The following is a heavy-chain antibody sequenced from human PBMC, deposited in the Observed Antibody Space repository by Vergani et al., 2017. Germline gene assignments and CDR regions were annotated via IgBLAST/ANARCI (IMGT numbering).Heavy chain of an antibody. CDR3: ARVDQVRGVIIDY. D-gene: IGHD3-10*01. V-gene: IGHV3-21*01. Sequence: VQLVESGGGLVKPGGSLRLSCAASGFTFSSYSMNWVRQAPGKGLEWVSSISSSSSYIYYADSVKGRFTISRDNAKNSLYLQMNSLRAEDTAVYYCARVDQVRGVIIDYWGQGTLVTVSS. CDR2: ISSSSSYI. J-gene: IGHJ4*02. CDR1: GFTFSSYS.